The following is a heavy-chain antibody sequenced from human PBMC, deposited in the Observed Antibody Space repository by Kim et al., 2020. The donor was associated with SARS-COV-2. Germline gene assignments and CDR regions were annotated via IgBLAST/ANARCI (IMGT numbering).Heavy chain of an antibody. Sequence: YYAESVKGRFTISRDNSKNTLYVQMNSLRAEDTAVYYCASAVTTLDAFDIWGQGTMVTVSS. V-gene: IGHV3-53*01. CDR3: ASAVTTLDAFDI. J-gene: IGHJ3*02. D-gene: IGHD4-17*01.